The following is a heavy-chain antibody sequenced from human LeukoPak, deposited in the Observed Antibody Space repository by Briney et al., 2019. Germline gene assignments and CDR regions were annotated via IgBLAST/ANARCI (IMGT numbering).Heavy chain of an antibody. Sequence: PSETLSLTCAVYGGSFSGYYWSWIRQPPGKGLEWIGEINHSGSTNYNPSLKSRVTISVDTSKNQFSLKLSSVTAADTAVYYCARNGGWYGSPFDYWGQGTLVTVSS. J-gene: IGHJ4*02. D-gene: IGHD6-19*01. CDR2: INHSGST. V-gene: IGHV4-34*01. CDR3: ARNGGWYGSPFDY. CDR1: GGSFSGYY.